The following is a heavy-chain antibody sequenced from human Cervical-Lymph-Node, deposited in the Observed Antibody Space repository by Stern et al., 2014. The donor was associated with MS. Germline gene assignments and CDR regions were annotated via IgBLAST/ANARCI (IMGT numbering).Heavy chain of an antibody. CDR1: GFSLTTSGVA. D-gene: IGHD3-16*01. V-gene: IGHV2-5*09. CDR2: IYWADDK. Sequence: QVTLKESGPTLVKPTQTLTLTCTFSGFSLTTSGVAVGWIRQPPGKALEWLALIYWADDKWYSSSLQRRLTITKDTYKNQAVLILTSMDPVDTATYYCAHRQGVHAPFDFWGQGTLVTVSS. CDR3: AHRQGVHAPFDF. J-gene: IGHJ4*02.